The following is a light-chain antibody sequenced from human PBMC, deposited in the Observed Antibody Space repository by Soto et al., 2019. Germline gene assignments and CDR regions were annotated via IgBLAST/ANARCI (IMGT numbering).Light chain of an antibody. Sequence: EIVLTQSPGTLSLSPGERATLSCRASQSISSTYLAWYQQKRGQAPRLLIYGASSRATGIPDRFSGSGSGTEFTLTISSLQSEDFAVYYCQQYNNWPQRTCGQGTKGDIK. CDR3: QQYNNWPQRT. CDR1: QSISSTY. J-gene: IGKJ1*01. V-gene: IGKV3-20*01. CDR2: GAS.